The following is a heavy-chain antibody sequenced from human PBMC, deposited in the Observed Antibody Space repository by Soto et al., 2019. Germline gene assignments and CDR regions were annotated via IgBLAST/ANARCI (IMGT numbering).Heavy chain of an antibody. D-gene: IGHD6-6*01. CDR2: IYYSGST. CDR1: GGSISSGGYY. CDR3: ARACPPSSSPWINWFDP. J-gene: IGHJ5*02. Sequence: SATLSLTCTVSGGSISSGGYYWSWIRQHPGKGLEWIGYIYYSGSTYYNPSLKSRVTISVDTSKNQFSLKLSSVTAADTAVYYCARACPPSSSPWINWFDPWGQGTLVTVSS. V-gene: IGHV4-31*03.